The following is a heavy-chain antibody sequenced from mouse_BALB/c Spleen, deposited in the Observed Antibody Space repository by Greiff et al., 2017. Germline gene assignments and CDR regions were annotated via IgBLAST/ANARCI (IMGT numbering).Heavy chain of an antibody. J-gene: IGHJ4*01. CDR1: GYTFTDYW. V-gene: IGHV1-69*01. D-gene: IGHD1-1*01. CDR2: IDTSDSYT. CDR3: ARGYYGSSRRLDY. Sequence: QVQLQQPGAELVMPGASVKMSCKASGYTFTDYWMHWVKQRPGQGLEWIGAIDTSDSYTSYNQKFKGKATLTVDESSSTAYMQLSSLTSEDSAVYYCARGYYGSSRRLDYWGQGTSVTVSS.